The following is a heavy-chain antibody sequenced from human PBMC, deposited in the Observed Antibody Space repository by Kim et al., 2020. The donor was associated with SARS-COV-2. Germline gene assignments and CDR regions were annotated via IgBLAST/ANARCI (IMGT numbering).Heavy chain of an antibody. V-gene: IGHV1-69*04. CDR2: IIPILGIA. CDR3: ARGGYSGYLTPEIDY. CDR1: GGTFSSYA. J-gene: IGHJ4*02. Sequence: SVKVSCKASGGTFSSYAISWVRQAPGQGLEWMGRIIPILGIANYAQKFQGRVTITADKSTSTAYMELSSLRSEDTAVYYCARGGYSGYLTPEIDYWGQGTLVTVSS. D-gene: IGHD5-12*01.